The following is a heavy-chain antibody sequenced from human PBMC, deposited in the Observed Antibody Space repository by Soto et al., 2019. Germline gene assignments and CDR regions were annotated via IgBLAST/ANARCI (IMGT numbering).Heavy chain of an antibody. CDR2: IYYSGST. Sequence: SETLSLTCTVSGGSISSGGYYWSWIRQHPGKGLEWIGYIYYSGSTYYNPSLKSRVTISVDTSKNQFSLKLSSVTAADTAVYYCARQLRPPIAARPGFEDWFDPWGKGTLVTVSS. D-gene: IGHD6-6*01. V-gene: IGHV4-31*02. CDR1: GGSISSGGYY. CDR3: ARQLRPPIAARPGFEDWFDP. J-gene: IGHJ5*02.